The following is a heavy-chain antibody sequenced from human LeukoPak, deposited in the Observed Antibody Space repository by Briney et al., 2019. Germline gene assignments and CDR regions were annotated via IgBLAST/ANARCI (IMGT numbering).Heavy chain of an antibody. CDR3: ARDDIAAAGAIDY. J-gene: IGHJ4*02. D-gene: IGHD6-13*01. V-gene: IGHV4-39*02. Sequence: PSETLSLTCTVSGGSISSINYYWGWIRQPPGKGLEWIGMIFYSGSAYYTPSLRGRVTLSVDTSRNQFSLKLSSVTAADTAVYYCARDDIAAAGAIDYWGQGTLVTVSS. CDR1: GGSISSINYY. CDR2: IFYSGSA.